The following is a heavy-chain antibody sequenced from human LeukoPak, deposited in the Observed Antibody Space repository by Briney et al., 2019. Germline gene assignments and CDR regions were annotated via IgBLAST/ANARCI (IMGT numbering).Heavy chain of an antibody. V-gene: IGHV4-61*02. J-gene: IGHJ4*02. CDR1: GGSISSGSYY. CDR3: ARGRDGYNFLNRGEYYYFDY. Sequence: PSETLSLTCTVSGGSISSGSYYWSWIRQPAGKGLEWIGRFYTSGSTNHNPSLKSRVTISVDTSKNQFSLKLNSVTAADTAVYYCARGRDGYNFLNRGEYYYFDYWGQGTLVTVSS. D-gene: IGHD5-24*01. CDR2: FYTSGST.